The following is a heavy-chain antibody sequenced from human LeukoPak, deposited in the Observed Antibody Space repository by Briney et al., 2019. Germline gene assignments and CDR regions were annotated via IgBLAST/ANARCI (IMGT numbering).Heavy chain of an antibody. CDR2: IYSGGST. V-gene: IGHV3-53*01. CDR1: GFTVSSNY. D-gene: IGHD6-6*01. Sequence: GGSLRLSCAASGFTVSSNYMSWVRQAPGKGLEWVSVIYSGGSTYYADSVKGRFTISRDNSKNTLYLQMNSLRAEDTAVYYCARDFGPSTAAWGAFDIWAQGTMVIVSS. J-gene: IGHJ3*02. CDR3: ARDFGPSTAAWGAFDI.